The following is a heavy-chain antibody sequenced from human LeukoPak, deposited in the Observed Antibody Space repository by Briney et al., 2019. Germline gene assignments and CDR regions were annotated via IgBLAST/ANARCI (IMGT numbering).Heavy chain of an antibody. Sequence: GGSLRLSCAASGFTFRNYDMHWVRQAPGKGLEWVTLTSYDGSNKYYADSVKDRFTISRDNSKNTLYLQMNSLRAEDTAVYYCAGEAGAGATWGDGFDIWGQGTMVTVSS. CDR1: GFTFRNYD. CDR2: TSYDGSNK. D-gene: IGHD1-26*01. CDR3: AGEAGAGATWGDGFDI. V-gene: IGHV3-30*04. J-gene: IGHJ3*02.